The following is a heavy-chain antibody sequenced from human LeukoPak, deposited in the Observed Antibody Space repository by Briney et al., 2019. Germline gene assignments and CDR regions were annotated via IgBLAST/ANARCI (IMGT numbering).Heavy chain of an antibody. V-gene: IGHV4-4*09. D-gene: IGHD1-26*01. CDR1: GFTFSTYA. J-gene: IGHJ5*02. Sequence: AGGALILSCAASGFTFSTYAMSWIRQPPGQGLGWIAYIHSSGYTNYNPSLKSQVTISVDTSKDQFSLKVTSVTAADTAVYYCAKRQGPNSGSYDYFDPWGQGTLVTVSS. CDR2: IHSSGYT. CDR3: AKRQGPNSGSYDYFDP.